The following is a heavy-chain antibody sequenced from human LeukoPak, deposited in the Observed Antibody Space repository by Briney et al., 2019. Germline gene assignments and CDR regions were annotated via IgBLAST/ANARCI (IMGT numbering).Heavy chain of an antibody. Sequence: GGSLRLSCAASGFTFSSYSMNWVRQAPGKGLEWVSYISSSSSTIYYADSVKGRFTISGDNAKNSLYLQMNSLRAEDTAVYYRARHPPHCCSPYYYYMDVWGKGTTVTVSS. CDR3: ARHPPHCCSPYYYYMDV. D-gene: IGHD2-2*01. CDR1: GFTFSSYS. CDR2: ISSSSSTI. J-gene: IGHJ6*03. V-gene: IGHV3-48*01.